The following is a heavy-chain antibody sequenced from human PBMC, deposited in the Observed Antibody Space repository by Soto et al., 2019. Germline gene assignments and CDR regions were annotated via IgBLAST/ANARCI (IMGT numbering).Heavy chain of an antibody. CDR2: IYYSGST. CDR1: GGSISSYY. Sequence: QVQLQESGPGLVKPSETLSLTCTVSGGSISSYYWSWIRQPPGKGLEWIGYIYYSGSTNYNPSLHSGGTRAXDTSTNQFSLKLSSVTAADTAVYYCARRWGGTFDYWGQGTLVTVSS. D-gene: IGHD2-21*01. J-gene: IGHJ4*02. V-gene: IGHV4-59*01. CDR3: ARRWGGTFDY.